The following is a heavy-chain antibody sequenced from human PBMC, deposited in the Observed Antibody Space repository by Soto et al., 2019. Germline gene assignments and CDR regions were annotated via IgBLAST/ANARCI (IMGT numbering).Heavy chain of an antibody. D-gene: IGHD6-6*01. CDR3: ARAGAGYSSSSKDDDAFDI. Sequence: QVQLVQSGAEVKKPGASVKVSCKASGYTFTSYDINWVRQATGQGLEWRGWMNPNSGNTGYAQKFQGRVTMTRNTSISTAYMELSSLRSEDTAVYYCARAGAGYSSSSKDDDAFDIWGQGTMVTVSS. CDR2: MNPNSGNT. V-gene: IGHV1-8*01. CDR1: GYTFTSYD. J-gene: IGHJ3*02.